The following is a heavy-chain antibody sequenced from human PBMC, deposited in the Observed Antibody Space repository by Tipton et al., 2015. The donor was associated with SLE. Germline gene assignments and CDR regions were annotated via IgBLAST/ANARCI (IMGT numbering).Heavy chain of an antibody. CDR2: ISSSSSYI. J-gene: IGHJ6*02. V-gene: IGHV3-21*01. D-gene: IGHD6-6*01. CDR3: AREYSSSRGMDV. CDR1: GFTFSSYS. Sequence: SLRLSCAASGFTFSSYSMNWVRQAPGKGLEWVSSISSSSSYIYYADSVKGRFTISRDNAKNSLYVQMNSLRAEDTAVYYCAREYSSSRGMDVWGQGTTVTVSS.